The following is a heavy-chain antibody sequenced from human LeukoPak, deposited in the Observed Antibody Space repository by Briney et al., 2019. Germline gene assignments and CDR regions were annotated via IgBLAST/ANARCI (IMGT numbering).Heavy chain of an antibody. CDR3: ARDQRYCSSSSCPWEPFDY. CDR1: GFTFSGYE. Sequence: PGGSLRLSCAASGFTFSGYEMNWVRQAPGKGLEWVSYISSSGSTIYYADSVKGRFTISRDNAKNSLYLQMNSLRAEDTAVYYCARDQRYCSSSSCPWEPFDYWGQGTLVTVSS. V-gene: IGHV3-48*03. CDR2: ISSSGSTI. D-gene: IGHD2-2*01. J-gene: IGHJ4*02.